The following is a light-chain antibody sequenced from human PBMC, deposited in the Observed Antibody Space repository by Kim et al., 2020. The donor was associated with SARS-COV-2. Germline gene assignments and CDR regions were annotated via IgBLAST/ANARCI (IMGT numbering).Light chain of an antibody. CDR1: SSDVGGYNY. J-gene: IGLJ1*01. Sequence: HSCTISCTGTSSDVGGYNYVSWYQQHPGKAPKLMIYDVSNRPSGVSNRFSGSKSGNTASLTISGLQAEDEADYYCSSYTSSSTLYVFGTGTKVTVL. V-gene: IGLV2-14*03. CDR3: SSYTSSSTLYV. CDR2: DVS.